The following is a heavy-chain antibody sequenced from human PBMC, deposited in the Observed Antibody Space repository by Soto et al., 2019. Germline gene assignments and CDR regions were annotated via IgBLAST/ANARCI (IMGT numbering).Heavy chain of an antibody. CDR2: IYSGGST. Sequence: PGGSLRLSCAASGFTVSSNYMSWVRQAPGKGLEWVSVIYSGGSTYYADSVKGRFTISRDNSKNTLYLQMNSLRAEDTAVYYCARAEENYDFWSGYVPGYFDYWGQGTLVTVSS. V-gene: IGHV3-66*01. J-gene: IGHJ4*02. D-gene: IGHD3-3*01. CDR3: ARAEENYDFWSGYVPGYFDY. CDR1: GFTVSSNY.